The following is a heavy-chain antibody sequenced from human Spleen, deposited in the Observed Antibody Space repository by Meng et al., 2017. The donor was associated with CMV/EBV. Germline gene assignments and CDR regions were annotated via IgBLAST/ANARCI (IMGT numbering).Heavy chain of an antibody. Sequence: GGSLRLSCAASGFTVSSNYMSWVRQAPGKGLEWVANIKQDGSEKYYVDSVKGRFTISRDNSKNTLYLQMNSLRAEDTAVYYCAKDTLYSSGTRTSFDYWGQGTLVTVSS. J-gene: IGHJ4*02. D-gene: IGHD6-19*01. V-gene: IGHV3-7*03. CDR3: AKDTLYSSGTRTSFDY. CDR1: GFTVSSNY. CDR2: IKQDGSEK.